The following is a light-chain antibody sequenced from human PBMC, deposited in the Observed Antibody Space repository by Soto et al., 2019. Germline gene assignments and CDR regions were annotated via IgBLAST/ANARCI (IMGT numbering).Light chain of an antibody. CDR2: KAS. J-gene: IGKJ2*01. Sequence: IQMTQSPSTLSASVGDRVTITCRASQSISSWLAWYQQKPGKAPKLLIYKASSLESGVPSRFSGSGSGTEFTLTISSLQPDDFATYYCQQYNSYSPYTFGQ. CDR3: QQYNSYSPYT. CDR1: QSISSW. V-gene: IGKV1-5*03.